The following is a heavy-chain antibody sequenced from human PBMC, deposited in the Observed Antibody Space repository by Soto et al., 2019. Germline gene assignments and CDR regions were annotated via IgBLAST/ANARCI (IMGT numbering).Heavy chain of an antibody. V-gene: IGHV4-39*01. Sequence: SETLSLTCTVSGGSIISSSYYWGWIRKPPGKGLEWIGSIYYSGSTYYNPSLKSRVTISVDTSKNQFSLKLSSVTAADTAVYYCARGGITVDDAFDIWGQGTIVTVSS. CDR1: GGSIISSSYY. J-gene: IGHJ3*02. D-gene: IGHD3-16*01. CDR2: IYYSGST. CDR3: ARGGITVDDAFDI.